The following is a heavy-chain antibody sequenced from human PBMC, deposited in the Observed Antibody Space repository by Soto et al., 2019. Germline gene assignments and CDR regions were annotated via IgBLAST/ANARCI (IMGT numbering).Heavy chain of an antibody. CDR1: GGSITSSNW. V-gene: IGHV4-4*02. CDR2: TSHRGST. CDR3: ARDGHSSGWS. J-gene: IGHJ5*02. D-gene: IGHD6-19*01. Sequence: QVQLQESGPGLVKPSGTLSLTCAVSGGSITSSNWWSWVRQPPGKGLEWIGETSHRGSTTYNPSLKGRVTISVDKSKNQFSLKLSSVTAADTAVYYCARDGHSSGWSWGQGTLVTVSS.